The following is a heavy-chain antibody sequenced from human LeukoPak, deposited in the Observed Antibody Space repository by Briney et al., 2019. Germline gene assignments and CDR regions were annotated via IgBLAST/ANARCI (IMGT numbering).Heavy chain of an antibody. D-gene: IGHD5-12*01. CDR2: MSGSGGST. CDR1: GFTFSSYA. V-gene: IGHV3-23*01. CDR3: AKDVGSGYGNFDY. Sequence: PGGSLRLSCAASGFTFSSYAMSWVRQAPGKGLEWVSAMSGSGGSTYYADSVKGRFTISRDNSKNTLYLQMNSLRAEDTAVYYCAKDVGSGYGNFDYWGQGTLVTVSS. J-gene: IGHJ4*02.